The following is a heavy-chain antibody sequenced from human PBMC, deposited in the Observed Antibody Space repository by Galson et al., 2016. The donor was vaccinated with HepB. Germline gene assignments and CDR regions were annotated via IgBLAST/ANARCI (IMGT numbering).Heavy chain of an antibody. CDR3: ARDFGDSRSYFDY. Sequence: SLRLSCAASGFTFSDAWMSWVRPAPGKGLAWVGRIATKADCEITDYGAPVKGRFTFSRDDSKNTLYLQMNSLRAEDTAVYYCARDFGDSRSYFDYWGQGTLVTVSS. CDR2: IATKADCEIT. J-gene: IGHJ4*02. D-gene: IGHD4-17*01. V-gene: IGHV3-15*04. CDR1: GFTFSDAW.